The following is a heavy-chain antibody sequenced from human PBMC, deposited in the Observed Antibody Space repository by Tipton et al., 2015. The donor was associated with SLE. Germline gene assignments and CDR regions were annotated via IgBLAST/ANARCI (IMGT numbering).Heavy chain of an antibody. CDR1: GFSISSNNNY. Sequence: TLSLTCTASGFSISSNNNYWTWIRQPAGKGLEWIGHIQTSGSTNYNPPLESRVTISIDTSRNQFSLKLTSVTAADTAVYYCARSDGGYWGQGTLVTVSS. CDR2: IQTSGST. CDR3: ARSDGGY. V-gene: IGHV4-61*09. J-gene: IGHJ4*02. D-gene: IGHD3-16*01.